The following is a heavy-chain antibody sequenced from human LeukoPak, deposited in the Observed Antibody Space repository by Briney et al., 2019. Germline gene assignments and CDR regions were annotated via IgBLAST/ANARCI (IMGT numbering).Heavy chain of an antibody. V-gene: IGHV3-43D*03. Sequence: GGSLRLSCAASGFTFSSYWMHWVRQAPGKGLEWVSLISWDGGSTYYADSVKGRFTISRDNSKNSLYLQMNSLRAEDTALYYCARGVYYDSSGYYRDAFDIWGQGTMVTVSS. D-gene: IGHD3-22*01. CDR2: ISWDGGST. CDR1: GFTFSSYW. CDR3: ARGVYYDSSGYYRDAFDI. J-gene: IGHJ3*02.